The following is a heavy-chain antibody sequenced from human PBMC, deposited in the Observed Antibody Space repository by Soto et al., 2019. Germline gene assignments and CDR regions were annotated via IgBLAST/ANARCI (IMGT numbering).Heavy chain of an antibody. J-gene: IGHJ4*02. CDR2: ISSNSDTI. CDR1: GFTADDYA. D-gene: IGHD4-17*01. CDR3: AKDMKWGGMTTIHYFDS. V-gene: IGHV3-9*02. Sequence: EVQLVESGGGLVQPGRSLRLSCVASGFTADDYAMHWVRQAPGKGLEWVSGISSNSDTIDYADSVKGRFTISRDNAKNSLFLQMNSRRPEDTAFYYCAKDMKWGGMTTIHYFDSWGQGTLVTVSS.